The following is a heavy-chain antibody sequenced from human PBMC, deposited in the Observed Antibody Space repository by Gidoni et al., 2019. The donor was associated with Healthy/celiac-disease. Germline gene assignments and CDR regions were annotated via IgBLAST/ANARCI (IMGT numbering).Heavy chain of an antibody. CDR3: ARKEITIFAFDI. Sequence: EVQLVQSGAEVKKPGESLQSYGKGSGYSFTSYWIGWVRQMPGKGLEWMGIIDPGDSYPRYSPSFQGPFTISADHSTTTASLHWSSLKASDTAMYYCARKEITIFAFDIWGQVTMVTVSS. CDR2: IDPGDSYP. J-gene: IGHJ3*02. D-gene: IGHD3-3*01. V-gene: IGHV5-51*01. CDR1: GYSFTSYW.